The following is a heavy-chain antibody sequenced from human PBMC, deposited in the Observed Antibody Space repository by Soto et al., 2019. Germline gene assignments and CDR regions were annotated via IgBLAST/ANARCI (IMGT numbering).Heavy chain of an antibody. CDR3: AREAEFDWLRKFHY. CDR1: GGSVTSRTYY. V-gene: IGHV4-61*01. CDR2: IYYTGST. J-gene: IGHJ4*02. D-gene: IGHD3-9*01. Sequence: QVQLQESGPGLVKPAETLSLACTVSGGSVTSRTYYWSWIRQPPGKGLEWIGNIYYTGSTDYNPSLKSRVTISQDPSKNQFSLHLTSVTAADTAVYYCAREAEFDWLRKFHYWGQGILVTVSS.